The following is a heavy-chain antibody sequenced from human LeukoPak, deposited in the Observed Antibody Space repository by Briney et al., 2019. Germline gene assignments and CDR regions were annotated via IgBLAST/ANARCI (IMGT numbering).Heavy chain of an antibody. CDR2: IYSSGST. J-gene: IGHJ4*02. V-gene: IGHV4-39*01. Sequence: SETLSLACTVSGGSISSSSYYWGWIRQPPGKGLEWIGSIYSSGSTYYNPSLKSRVTISVDTSKNQFSLNLSSVPASDTAVYYCARRGGSGRSFDYWGQGILVTVSS. CDR3: ARRGGSGRSFDY. CDR1: GGSISSSSYY. D-gene: IGHD3-10*01.